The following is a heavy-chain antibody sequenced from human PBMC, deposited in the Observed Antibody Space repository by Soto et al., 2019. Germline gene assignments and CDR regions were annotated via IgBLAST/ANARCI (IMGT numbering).Heavy chain of an antibody. J-gene: IGHJ4*02. V-gene: IGHV1-46*03. Sequence: QVQLVQSGAEVKKPGASVKVSCKESGYTFTSYSMHWVRQAPGQGLEWMGIINPSGGSTSYAQKFQGRVTMTRATSTSTVYMELSSLRSEDTALYYGARVHLYYGSGRYYFEYWGQGTLVTVAS. CDR3: ARVHLYYGSGRYYFEY. D-gene: IGHD3-10*01. CDR2: INPSGGST. CDR1: GYTFTSYS.